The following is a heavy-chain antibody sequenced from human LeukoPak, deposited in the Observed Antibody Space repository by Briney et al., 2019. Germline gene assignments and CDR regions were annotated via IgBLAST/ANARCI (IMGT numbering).Heavy chain of an antibody. V-gene: IGHV5-51*01. CDR2: IYPGDSDT. D-gene: IGHD1-26*01. CDR3: ARRKYSGSYYGAFDI. J-gene: IGHJ3*02. CDR1: GYSFTSYW. Sequence: GESLKISCKDSGYSFTSYWIGWVRQMPGKGLEWMGIIYPGDSDTRYSPSFQGQVTISADKSISTAHLQWSSLKASDTAMYYCARRKYSGSYYGAFDIWGQGTMVTVSS.